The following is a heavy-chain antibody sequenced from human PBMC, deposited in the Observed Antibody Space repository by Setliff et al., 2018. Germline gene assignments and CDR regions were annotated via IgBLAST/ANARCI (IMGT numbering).Heavy chain of an antibody. J-gene: IGHJ4*02. CDR2: IKEDGSEE. CDR3: ARDQGSYGYRAFDS. CDR1: GFSFSNYY. Sequence: GGSLRLSCVASGFSFSNYYMSWVRQAPGKGLEWVANIKEDGSEEYYVDSVKGRFTISRDNAKNSVFLQMNSLRADDTAVYYCARDQGSYGYRAFDSWGQGALVTVSS. V-gene: IGHV3-7*03. D-gene: IGHD3-16*01.